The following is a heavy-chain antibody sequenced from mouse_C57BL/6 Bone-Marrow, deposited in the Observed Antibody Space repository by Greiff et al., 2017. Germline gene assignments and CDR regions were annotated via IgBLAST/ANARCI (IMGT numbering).Heavy chain of an antibody. Sequence: EVKLMESGAELVRPGASVTLSCTASGFNIKDDYMHWVKQRPEQGLEWIGWIDPENGDTEYASKFQGKATITADTSSNTAYLQLSSLTSYDTAVYYCTTFDSNYVAWFAYWGQGTLVTVSA. J-gene: IGHJ3*01. CDR2: IDPENGDT. D-gene: IGHD2-5*01. CDR3: TTFDSNYVAWFAY. V-gene: IGHV14-4*01. CDR1: GFNIKDDY.